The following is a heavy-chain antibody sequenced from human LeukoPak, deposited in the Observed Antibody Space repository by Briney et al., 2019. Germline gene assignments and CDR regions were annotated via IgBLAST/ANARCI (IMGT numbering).Heavy chain of an antibody. Sequence: GGSLRLSCAASGFTFSGYWMSWVRQAPGKGLEWVANIKPDGSDKAYVDSMKGRFTISRDNTKNSLYLQMSSLRAEDTAVYYCARAMTWGQGTLVSVSS. CDR1: GFTFSGYW. V-gene: IGHV3-7*01. J-gene: IGHJ5*02. CDR2: IKPDGSDK. CDR3: ARAMT.